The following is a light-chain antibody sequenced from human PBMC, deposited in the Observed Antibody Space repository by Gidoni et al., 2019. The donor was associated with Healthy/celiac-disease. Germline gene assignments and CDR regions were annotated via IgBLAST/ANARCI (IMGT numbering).Light chain of an antibody. J-gene: IGLJ3*02. CDR1: VLAKQY. V-gene: IGLV3-27*01. CDR3: YSAADNIGV. Sequence: SYELTQPSSVSVSPGQTARITCSGDVLAKQYARWFQQKPGQGPVLVIYKDSEPPSGIPARFSGSSSGTTVTLTISGAQVEDEADYYCYSAADNIGVFGRGTKLTVL. CDR2: KDS.